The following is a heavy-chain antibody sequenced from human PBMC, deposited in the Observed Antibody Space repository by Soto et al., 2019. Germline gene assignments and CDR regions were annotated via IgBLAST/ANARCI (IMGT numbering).Heavy chain of an antibody. V-gene: IGHV5-51*01. CDR3: ARLMSYSGSFWGSYYFYGMDV. Sequence: GESLKISCKGSGSRFTSYWIGWVRQIPGKGLEWMGIIYPDDSDTRYSPSLQGQVTISADKSISTAYLQWSSLKASDTAMYYCARLMSYSGSFWGSYYFYGMDVWGQGTTVTVSS. J-gene: IGHJ6*02. CDR1: GSRFTSYW. D-gene: IGHD1-26*01. CDR2: IYPDDSDT.